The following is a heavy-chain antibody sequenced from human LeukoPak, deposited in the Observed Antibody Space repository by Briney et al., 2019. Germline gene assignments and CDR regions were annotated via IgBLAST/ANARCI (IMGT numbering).Heavy chain of an antibody. D-gene: IGHD3-16*01. Sequence: GASVRVSCKASGGTFSSYAISWVRQAPGQGLEWMGRIIPILGIANYAQKFQGRVTITADKSTSTAYMELSSLRSDDTAVYYCARLRAGEDAFDIWGQGTMVTVSS. CDR1: GGTFSSYA. J-gene: IGHJ3*02. CDR2: IIPILGIA. CDR3: ARLRAGEDAFDI. V-gene: IGHV1-69*04.